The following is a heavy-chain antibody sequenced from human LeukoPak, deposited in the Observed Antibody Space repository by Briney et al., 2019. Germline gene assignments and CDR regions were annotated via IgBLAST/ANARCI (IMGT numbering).Heavy chain of an antibody. V-gene: IGHV1-8*01. D-gene: IGHD2-2*02. Sequence: ASVKVSCKASGYTFTSYDINWVRQATGQGLEWMGWMNPNSGNTGYAQKFQGRVTMTRNTSISTACMELSSLRSEDTAVYYCARGAEYCSSTSCYTPDYWGQGTLVTVSS. CDR1: GYTFTSYD. CDR2: MNPNSGNT. CDR3: ARGAEYCSSTSCYTPDY. J-gene: IGHJ4*02.